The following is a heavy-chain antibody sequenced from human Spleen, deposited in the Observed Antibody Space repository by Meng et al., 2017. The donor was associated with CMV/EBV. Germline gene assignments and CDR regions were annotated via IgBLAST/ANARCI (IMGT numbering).Heavy chain of an antibody. CDR3: ARDGPGGPGITIFGVVSPYGMDV. CDR2: INPNSGGT. CDR1: GYTFTGYY. V-gene: IGHV1-2*02. D-gene: IGHD3-3*01. Sequence: ASVKVSCKASGYTFTGYYMHWVRQAPGQGLEWMGWINPNSGGTNYAQKFQARVTMTRDTSISTAYMELSRLRSDDTAVYYCARDGPGGPGITIFGVVSPYGMDVWGQGTTVTVSS. J-gene: IGHJ6*02.